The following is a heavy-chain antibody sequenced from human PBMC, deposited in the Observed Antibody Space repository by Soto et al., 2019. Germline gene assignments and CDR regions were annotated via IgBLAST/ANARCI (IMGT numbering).Heavy chain of an antibody. Sequence: GASVKVSCKASGYTFTGYYMHWVRQAPGQGLEWMGWINPNSGGTNYAQKFQGRVTMTRDTSISTAYMELSRLRSDDTAVYYCARGPSYCSGGSCYSAIRLWGQGTLVTVSS. V-gene: IGHV1-2*02. CDR3: ARGPSYCSGGSCYSAIRL. J-gene: IGHJ4*02. CDR1: GYTFTGYY. D-gene: IGHD2-15*01. CDR2: INPNSGGT.